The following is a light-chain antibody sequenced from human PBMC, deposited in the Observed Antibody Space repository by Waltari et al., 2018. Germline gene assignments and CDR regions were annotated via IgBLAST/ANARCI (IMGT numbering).Light chain of an antibody. Sequence: QSVLAQPPSVSGPPGQRVTIFCSGGSSNIGVNVFIWYQHLPGTSPRLLIFTNDQRPSGVPDRFSGSKSGTSASLAISGLQSEDEGHYYCAVWDDNLSGVVFGAGTQVTVL. J-gene: IGLJ1*01. CDR3: AVWDDNLSGVV. CDR2: TND. V-gene: IGLV1-44*01. CDR1: SSNIGVNV.